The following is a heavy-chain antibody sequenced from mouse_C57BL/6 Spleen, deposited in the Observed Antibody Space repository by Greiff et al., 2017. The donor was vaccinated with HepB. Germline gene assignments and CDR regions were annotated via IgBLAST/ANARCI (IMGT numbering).Heavy chain of an antibody. CDR1: GYTFTSYW. CDR3: ASGAYADY. CDR2: INPSSGYT. J-gene: IGHJ2*01. Sequence: QVQLKESGAELAKPGASVKLSCKASGYTFTSYWMRWVKQRPGQGLEWIGYINPSSGYTYYNQKFKDKATLTADKSSSTAYMQLSSLTYEDSAVYYCASGAYADYWGQGTTLTVSS. D-gene: IGHD1-1*01. V-gene: IGHV1-7*01.